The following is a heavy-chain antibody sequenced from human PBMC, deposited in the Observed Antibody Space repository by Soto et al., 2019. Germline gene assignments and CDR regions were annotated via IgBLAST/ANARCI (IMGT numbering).Heavy chain of an antibody. CDR2: INPNSAGT. D-gene: IGHD2-15*01. CDR1: GYTFTGYY. V-gene: IGHV1-2*04. Sequence: QVQLVQSGAEVKKPGASVKVSCKASGYTFTGYYMHWVRQAPGQGLEWMGWINPNSAGTNYAQKFQGWDTMTRETSISTAYMELSRLRSDDTAVYYCARGGAIVVVVAATHDAFDIWSQGTMVTVSS. J-gene: IGHJ3*02. CDR3: ARGGAIVVVVAATHDAFDI.